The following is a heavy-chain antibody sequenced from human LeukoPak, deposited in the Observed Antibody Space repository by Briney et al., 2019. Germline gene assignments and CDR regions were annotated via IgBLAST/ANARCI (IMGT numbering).Heavy chain of an antibody. D-gene: IGHD2/OR15-2a*01. Sequence: SETLSLTCVVYGGSFSSYYWSWIRQPPGKGLEWIAYISDIGSINYNPSLKSRVTISLDTSKNQFSLKLSSVTAADTAVYYCAGPPPLNTFDFWGQGTLVTVSS. V-gene: IGHV4-59*08. CDR3: AGPPPLNTFDF. J-gene: IGHJ4*02. CDR1: GGSFSSYY. CDR2: ISDIGSI.